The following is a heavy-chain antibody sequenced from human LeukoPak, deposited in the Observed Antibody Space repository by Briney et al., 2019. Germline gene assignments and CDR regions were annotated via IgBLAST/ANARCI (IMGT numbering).Heavy chain of an antibody. CDR3: AKARGTVVPPFDY. V-gene: IGHV3-23*01. D-gene: IGHD3-22*01. CDR1: GFTFSSYA. CDR2: ISGSGGST. Sequence: GGSLRLSCAASGFTFSSYAMSWSRQAPGNGLASVSSISGSGGSTYYADSVKGRFTVSRDNSKNTLYLQMNSLRAEDTAVYYCAKARGTVVPPFDYWGQGTLATVSS. J-gene: IGHJ4*02.